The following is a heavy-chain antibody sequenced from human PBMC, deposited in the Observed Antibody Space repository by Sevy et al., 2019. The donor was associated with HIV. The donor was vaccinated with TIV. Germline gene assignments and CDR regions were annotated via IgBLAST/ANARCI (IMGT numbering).Heavy chain of an antibody. CDR3: AKDRSGLWSGYSRAMDV. D-gene: IGHD3-3*01. Sequence: GGSLRLSCAASGFTFSSYAMNWVRQAPGKGLEWVSVISGSGDNTYYADSVKGRFTISRDNSKNMLYVQMNRLRAEDTAIYYCAKDRSGLWSGYSRAMDVWGKGTTVTVSS. J-gene: IGHJ6*04. CDR2: ISGSGDNT. V-gene: IGHV3-23*01. CDR1: GFTFSSYA.